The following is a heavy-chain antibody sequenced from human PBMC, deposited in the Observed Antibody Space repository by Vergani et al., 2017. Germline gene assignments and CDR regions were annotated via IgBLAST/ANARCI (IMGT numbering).Heavy chain of an antibody. CDR2: IYYSGST. Sequence: QLQLQESGPGLVKPSATLSLTCSVSGASIRSSNYYWGWIRQPPGKGLEWIASIYYSGSTYYNPSLKSRVTISVDTSKNQFSLKLSSVTAADTAVYFCARPSTVEWLAKLGLIAPWGQGILVTVSS. V-gene: IGHV4-39*01. D-gene: IGHD6-19*01. J-gene: IGHJ5*02. CDR3: ARPSTVEWLAKLGLIAP. CDR1: GASIRSSNYY.